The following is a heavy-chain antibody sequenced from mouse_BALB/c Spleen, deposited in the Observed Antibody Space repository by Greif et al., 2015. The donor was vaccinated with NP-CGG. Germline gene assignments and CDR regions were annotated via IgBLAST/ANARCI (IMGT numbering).Heavy chain of an antibody. CDR2: IYPYNGGT. CDR3: AIYYDYDNPSWFAY. Sequence: EVQLQQSGPELVKPGASVKISCKASGYTFTDCNMHWVRQSHGKSLEWIGYIYPYNGGTGYNQKFKSKATLTVDNSSSTAYMGLRSLTSEDPAVYYCAIYYDYDNPSWFAYWGQGTLVTVSA. D-gene: IGHD2-4*01. CDR1: GYTFTDCN. J-gene: IGHJ3*01. V-gene: IGHV1S29*02.